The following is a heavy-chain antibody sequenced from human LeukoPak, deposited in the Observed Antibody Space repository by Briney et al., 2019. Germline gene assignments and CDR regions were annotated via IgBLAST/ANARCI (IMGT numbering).Heavy chain of an antibody. V-gene: IGHV3-33*01. J-gene: IGHJ6*03. D-gene: IGHD1-26*01. Sequence: QAGGSLRLSCAASGFTFSSFGMHWVRQAPGKGLERVAVIWFDGSNKYFGDSVKGRFTISRDNSKNTVYLQMNSLRAEDTAVYYCARDSGSYYRSDYYYYMDVWGKGTTVTVSS. CDR2: IWFDGSNK. CDR3: ARDSGSYYRSDYYYYMDV. CDR1: GFTFSSFG.